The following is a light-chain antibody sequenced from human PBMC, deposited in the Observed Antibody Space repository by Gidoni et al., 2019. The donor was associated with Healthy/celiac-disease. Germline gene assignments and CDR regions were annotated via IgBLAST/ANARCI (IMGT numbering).Light chain of an antibody. Sequence: QSVLTQPPSVSGAPGQRVTISCTGSSSNIGAGSDVNWYQQLPGTAPKLLIYCNSTRPSGVHDRFSGSKSGTSAALAITGLQAEDEADYYCQSYDSSLSGYVVFGGGTKLTVL. CDR2: CNS. V-gene: IGLV1-40*01. CDR1: SSNIGAGSD. J-gene: IGLJ2*01. CDR3: QSYDSSLSGYVV.